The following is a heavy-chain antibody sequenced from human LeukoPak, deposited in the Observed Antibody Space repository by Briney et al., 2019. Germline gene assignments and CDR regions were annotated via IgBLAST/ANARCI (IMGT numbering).Heavy chain of an antibody. CDR1: GFTVSSNY. Sequence: PGGSLRLSCAASGFTVSSNYMSWVRQAPGKGLEWVAVIYSGGSTYYADSVKGRLTISRHNSNNTLYLQMNSLRAEDTAVYYCARSGYSGYVGYWGQGTLVTVSS. D-gene: IGHD5-12*01. J-gene: IGHJ4*02. CDR3: ARSGYSGYVGY. CDR2: IYSGGST. V-gene: IGHV3-53*04.